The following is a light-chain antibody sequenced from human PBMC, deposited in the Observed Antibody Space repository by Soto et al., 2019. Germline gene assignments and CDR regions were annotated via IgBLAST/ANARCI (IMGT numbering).Light chain of an antibody. CDR3: AAWDDSLNVSV. V-gene: IGLV1-44*01. J-gene: IGLJ7*01. Sequence: QPVLTQPPSASGTPGQRVTISCSGSSSNIGSYTVNWYQQLPGTAPKLLIYTNNQRPSGVPDRFSGSKSGTSASLAISGLQSEDEADYYCAAWDDSLNVSVFGGGTQLTVL. CDR2: TNN. CDR1: SSNIGSYT.